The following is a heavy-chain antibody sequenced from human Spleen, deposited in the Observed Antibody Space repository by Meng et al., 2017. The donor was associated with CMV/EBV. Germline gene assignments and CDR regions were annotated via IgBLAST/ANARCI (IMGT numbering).Heavy chain of an antibody. V-gene: IGHV3-53*01. CDR1: GFTVSSNY. CDR2: IYSGGST. CDR3: AKYIAVAGRAYYFDY. Sequence: GESLKISCAASGFTVSSNYMSWVRQAPGKGLEWVSVIYSGGSTYYADSGKGRFTISRDNSKNTLYLQMNSLRAEDTAVYYCAKYIAVAGRAYYFDYWGQGTLVTVSS. J-gene: IGHJ4*02. D-gene: IGHD6-19*01.